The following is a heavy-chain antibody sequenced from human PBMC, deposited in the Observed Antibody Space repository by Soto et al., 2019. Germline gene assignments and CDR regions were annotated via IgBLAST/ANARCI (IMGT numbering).Heavy chain of an antibody. CDR3: ARGYSGYDRYFDY. J-gene: IGHJ4*02. D-gene: IGHD5-12*01. Sequence: SETLSLTCTVSGGSISSYYWSWIRQPPGKGLEWIGYIYYSGSTNYNPSLKSRVTISVDTSKNQFSLKLSSVTAADTAVYYCARGYSGYDRYFDYWGQGTLVTVSS. CDR1: GGSISSYY. V-gene: IGHV4-59*01. CDR2: IYYSGST.